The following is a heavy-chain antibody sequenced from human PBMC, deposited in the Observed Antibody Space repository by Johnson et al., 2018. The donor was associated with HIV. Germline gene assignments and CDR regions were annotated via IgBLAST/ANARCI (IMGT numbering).Heavy chain of an antibody. CDR2: IKCDGRET. Sequence: QVQLVESGGGVVQPGRSLRLSCAASGFTFSSFDMHWVRQAPGKGLEWVADIKCDGRETYYADSVKGRFTMSRDTSKNSLYLQMNSLRAEDTALYYCVRGHFDSSGFYSDAFDIWGQGTVVTVSS. J-gene: IGHJ3*02. CDR3: VRGHFDSSGFYSDAFDI. V-gene: IGHV3-30*03. CDR1: GFTFSSFD. D-gene: IGHD3-22*01.